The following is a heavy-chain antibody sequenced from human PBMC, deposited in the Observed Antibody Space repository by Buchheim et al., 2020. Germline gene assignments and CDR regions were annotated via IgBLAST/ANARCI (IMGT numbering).Heavy chain of an antibody. J-gene: IGHJ6*02. V-gene: IGHV4-61*02. Sequence: QVQLQESGPGLVKPSQTLSLTCTVSGDSISTSSSYWSWIRQPAGRGLEWIGRIYSNGNTNYNPSLKSRVTISLDTSKNQFSLKLSSVTAADTAIYYCARATGSSYFNAMDVWGQGTT. CDR3: ARATGSSYFNAMDV. CDR2: IYSNGNT. CDR1: GDSISTSSSY. D-gene: IGHD4-17*01.